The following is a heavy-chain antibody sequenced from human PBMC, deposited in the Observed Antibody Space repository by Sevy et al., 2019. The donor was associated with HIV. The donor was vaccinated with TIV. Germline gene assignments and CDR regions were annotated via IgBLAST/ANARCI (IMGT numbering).Heavy chain of an antibody. CDR2: ISYDGSNK. CDR3: ARIPSTMVRGVKDY. Sequence: GGSLRLSCAASGFTFSSYAMHWVRQAPGKGLEWVAVISYDGSNKYYADSVKGRFTISRDNSKNTLYLQMNSLRAEDTAVYYCARIPSTMVRGVKDYWGQGTLVTVSS. D-gene: IGHD3-10*01. J-gene: IGHJ4*02. CDR1: GFTFSSYA. V-gene: IGHV3-30-3*01.